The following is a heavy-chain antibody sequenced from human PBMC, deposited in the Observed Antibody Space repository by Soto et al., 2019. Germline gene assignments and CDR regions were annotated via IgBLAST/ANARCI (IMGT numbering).Heavy chain of an antibody. Sequence: QVQLVQSGAEVKKPGASVKVSCKASGYTFTRYGISWVRQAPGQGLEWMGWISAYNGNTNYAQKLHGRVTMTTDTSTSTAYMEMRSLRSDDTAVYYCAFSGESGGVPKNIVATLDDAFDIWGQGTMVTVSS. CDR2: ISAYNGNT. D-gene: IGHD5-12*01. CDR3: AFSGESGGVPKNIVATLDDAFDI. CDR1: GYTFTRYG. V-gene: IGHV1-18*01. J-gene: IGHJ3*02.